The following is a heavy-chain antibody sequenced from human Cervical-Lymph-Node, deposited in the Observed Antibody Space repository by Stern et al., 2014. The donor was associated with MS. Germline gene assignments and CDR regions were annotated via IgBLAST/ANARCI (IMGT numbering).Heavy chain of an antibody. V-gene: IGHV1-2*02. CDR3: ARSVEMTSGLDY. CDR1: GYSFIGYY. J-gene: IGHJ4*02. Sequence: VQLVESGAEVQKPGASVKLSCKASGYSFIGYYMHWVRQAPGQGLEWMGGISPHPGGKIEAQTFQGRVTMTWDTSMSTAYMEVYRLRSDDTAVYYCARSVEMTSGLDYWGPGTLVIVSS. CDR2: ISPHPGGK. D-gene: IGHD5-24*01.